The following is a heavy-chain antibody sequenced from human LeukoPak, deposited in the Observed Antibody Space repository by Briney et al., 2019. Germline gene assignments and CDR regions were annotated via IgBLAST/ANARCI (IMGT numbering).Heavy chain of an antibody. D-gene: IGHD3-3*01. V-gene: IGHV4-30-2*01. CDR1: GGSISSGGYY. J-gene: IGHJ3*02. Sequence: SETLSLTCTVSGGSISSGGYYWSWIRQPPGKGLEWIGYIYHSGSTYYNPSLKSRVTISVDRSKNQFSLKLSSVTAADTAVYYCARDGTHYDFWSGYFGAFDIWGQGTMVTVSS. CDR2: IYHSGST. CDR3: ARDGTHYDFWSGYFGAFDI.